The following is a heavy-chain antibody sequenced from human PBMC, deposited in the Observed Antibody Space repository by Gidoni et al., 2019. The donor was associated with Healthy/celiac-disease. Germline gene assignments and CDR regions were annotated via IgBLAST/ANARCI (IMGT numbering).Heavy chain of an antibody. J-gene: IGHJ3*02. CDR2: ISWNSGSI. Sequence: EVQLVESGGGLVQPGRSLRLSCAASGFTFDDYAMHWVRQAPGKGLEWVSGISWNSGSIGYADSVKGRFTISRDNAKNSLYLQMNSLRAEDTALYYCAKDQDSSGYIRAFDIWGQGTMVTVSS. CDR3: AKDQDSSGYIRAFDI. CDR1: GFTFDDYA. V-gene: IGHV3-9*01. D-gene: IGHD3-22*01.